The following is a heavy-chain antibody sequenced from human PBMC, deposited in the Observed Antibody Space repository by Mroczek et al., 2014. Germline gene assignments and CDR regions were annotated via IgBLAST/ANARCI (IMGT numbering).Heavy chain of an antibody. D-gene: IGHD3-3*01. CDR3: ARAQRFSAVSRFDY. CDR1: GGSFSGYY. V-gene: IGHV4-34*01. Sequence: QVQLQQWGAGLLKPSETLSLTCAVYGGSFSGYYWSWIRQPPGKGLEWIGEINHSGSTNYNPSLKSRVTISVDTSKNQFSLKLSSVTAADTAVYYCARAQRFSAVSRFDYWGQGTLVTVFS. J-gene: IGHJ4*02. CDR2: INHSGST.